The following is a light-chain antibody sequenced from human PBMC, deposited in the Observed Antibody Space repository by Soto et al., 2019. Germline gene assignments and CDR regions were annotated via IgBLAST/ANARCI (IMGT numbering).Light chain of an antibody. V-gene: IGLV2-11*01. Sequence: QSALTQPRSLSGSPGQSVTISCTGTSSDVGGYHYVSWYQHHPGKAPKLVIYDVTKRPSGVPHRFSGSKSDNTASLTISGLQAEDEADYYCCSYAGSYIYVFGTGTKLTVL. CDR1: SSDVGGYHY. CDR3: CSYAGSYIYV. CDR2: DVT. J-gene: IGLJ1*01.